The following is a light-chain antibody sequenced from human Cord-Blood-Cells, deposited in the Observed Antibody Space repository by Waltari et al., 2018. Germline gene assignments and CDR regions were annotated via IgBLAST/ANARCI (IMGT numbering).Light chain of an antibody. Sequence: EIVLTQSPATLSLSPGERATLPCRASHRVSSYVAWYQQKPGQAPRLLIYDASNRATGIPGRFSGSGSGTDFTLTISSLEPEDFAVYYCQQRSNWLTFGGGTKVEIK. CDR1: HRVSSY. V-gene: IGKV3-11*01. J-gene: IGKJ4*01. CDR3: QQRSNWLT. CDR2: DAS.